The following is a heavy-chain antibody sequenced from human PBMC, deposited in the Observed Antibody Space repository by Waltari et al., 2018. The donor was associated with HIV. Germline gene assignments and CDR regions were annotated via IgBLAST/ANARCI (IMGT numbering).Heavy chain of an antibody. CDR3: AKAVMETAVSSPVDC. D-gene: IGHD5-18*01. V-gene: IGHV3-23*04. CDR2: ISGSGGTT. CDR1: GFTFTNFA. Sequence: EVQLVESGGGLVQPGGSLRLSCTASGFTFTNFAMTWVSQAPGKGLEWVSVISGSGGTTYYADSVKGRFTVSRDNFKNTVYLQMNSLRAGDTAIYYCAKAVMETAVSSPVDCWGQGALVTVSS. J-gene: IGHJ4*02.